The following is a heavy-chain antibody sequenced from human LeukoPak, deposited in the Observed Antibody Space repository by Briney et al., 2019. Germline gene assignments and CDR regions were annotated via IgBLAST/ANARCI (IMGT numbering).Heavy chain of an antibody. Sequence: SVKVSCKASGGTFSSYAISWVRQAPGQGLEWMGGIIPIFGTANYAQKFQGRVTITTDESTSTAYMGLSSLRSEDTAVYYCAGRSVVVTAIRYYFDYWGQGTLVTVSS. V-gene: IGHV1-69*05. CDR3: AGRSVVVTAIRYYFDY. CDR1: GGTFSSYA. CDR2: IIPIFGTA. D-gene: IGHD2-21*02. J-gene: IGHJ4*02.